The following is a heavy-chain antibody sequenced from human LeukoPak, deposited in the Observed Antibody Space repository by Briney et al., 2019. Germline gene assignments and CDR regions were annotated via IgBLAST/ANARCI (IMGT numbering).Heavy chain of an antibody. CDR3: ARDPGGSSWYGGFDY. CDR1: GFTFSNYA. Sequence: GGSLRLSCEASGFTFSNYAMSWVRQAPGKGLEWVSSIRASGGSTYYADSVKGRFTISRDNSKNTLYLQMNSLRAEDTAVYYCARDPGGSSWYGGFDYWGQGTLVTVSS. V-gene: IGHV3-23*01. J-gene: IGHJ4*02. D-gene: IGHD6-13*01. CDR2: IRASGGST.